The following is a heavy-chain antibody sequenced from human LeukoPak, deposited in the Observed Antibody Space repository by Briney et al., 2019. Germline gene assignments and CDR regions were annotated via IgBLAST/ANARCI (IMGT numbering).Heavy chain of an antibody. CDR1: GGSISSYY. J-gene: IGHJ3*02. Sequence: SETLSPTCTVSGGSISSYYWSWIRQPPGKGLEWIGYIYYSGSTNYNPSLRSRVTISVDTSKNQFSLKLSSVTAADTAVYYCAGVVVLGAFDIWGQGTMVTVSS. CDR2: IYYSGST. D-gene: IGHD3-22*01. CDR3: AGVVVLGAFDI. V-gene: IGHV4-59*01.